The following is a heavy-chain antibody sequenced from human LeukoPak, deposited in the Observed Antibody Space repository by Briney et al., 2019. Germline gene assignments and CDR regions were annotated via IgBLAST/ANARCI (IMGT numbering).Heavy chain of an antibody. J-gene: IGHJ4*02. CDR2: TYYRSKWYN. CDR1: GDSVSSTSAA. D-gene: IGHD2-8*02. Sequence: SQTLSLTCAISGDSVSSTSAAWNWIRQSPSRGLEWLGRTYYRSKWYNDYAVSVKGRITINPDTSRNQFSLQLNSVTPEDSAVYYCARSTGWLNGHWGQGTLVTVSS. CDR3: ARSTGWLNGH. V-gene: IGHV6-1*01.